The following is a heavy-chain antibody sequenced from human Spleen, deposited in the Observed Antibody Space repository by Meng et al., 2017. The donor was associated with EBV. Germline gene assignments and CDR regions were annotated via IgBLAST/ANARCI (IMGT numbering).Heavy chain of an antibody. CDR3: AGDIVVVPAATLGWFDP. CDR1: GGSFSGYY. Sequence: VQLQQWGVGLLKPSETRSLTRAVYGGSFSGYYWSWIRQPPGKGLEWIGEINHSGSTNYNPSLKSRVTISVDTSKNQFSLKLSSVTAADTAVYYCAGDIVVVPAATLGWFDPWGQGTLVTVSS. V-gene: IGHV4-34*01. J-gene: IGHJ5*02. D-gene: IGHD2-2*01. CDR2: INHSGST.